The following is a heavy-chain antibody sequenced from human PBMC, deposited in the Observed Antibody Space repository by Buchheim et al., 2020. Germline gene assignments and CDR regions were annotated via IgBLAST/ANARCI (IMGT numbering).Heavy chain of an antibody. CDR1: GFTFSSYG. D-gene: IGHD4-11*01. CDR3: ARNDYSNPMFDP. CDR2: IWYDGSNK. V-gene: IGHV3-33*01. Sequence: QVQLVESGGGVVQPGRSLRLSCAASGFTFSSYGMHWVRQAPGKGLEWVAVIWYDGSNKYYADSVKGRFTIYRDNSKNTLYLQMNSLRAEDTAVYYCARNDYSNPMFDPWGQGTL. J-gene: IGHJ5*02.